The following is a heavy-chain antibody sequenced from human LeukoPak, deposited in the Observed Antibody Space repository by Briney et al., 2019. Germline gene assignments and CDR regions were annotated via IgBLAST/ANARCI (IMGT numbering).Heavy chain of an antibody. J-gene: IGHJ6*02. CDR2: INPSGGRT. CDR3: ARDQTDCSRTNCYNLHYGMDV. V-gene: IGHV1-46*01. Sequence: GASVTVSCKASGYTFTSYYMHWVRQAPGQGLEWMGIINPSGGRTSYAEKFQDRVTMTRDTSTSIVYMELSSLRSEDTAVYYCARDQTDCSRTNCYNLHYGMDVWGQGTTVTVSS. D-gene: IGHD2-2*02. CDR1: GYTFTSYY.